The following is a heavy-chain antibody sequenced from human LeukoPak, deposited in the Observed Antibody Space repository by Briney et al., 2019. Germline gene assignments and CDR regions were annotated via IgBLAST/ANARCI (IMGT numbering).Heavy chain of an antibody. CDR2: INPNSGDT. J-gene: IGHJ4*02. CDR3: ARDHPDCSGGSCYS. Sequence: ASVKVSCKASGYTFTGYHLHWVRQAPGQGLEWMGRINPNSGDTNYAQKFQGRVTMTRDTSISTAYMELSGLRSDDTAVYYCARDHPDCSGGSCYSWGQGTLVTVSS. V-gene: IGHV1-2*06. D-gene: IGHD2-15*01. CDR1: GYTFTGYH.